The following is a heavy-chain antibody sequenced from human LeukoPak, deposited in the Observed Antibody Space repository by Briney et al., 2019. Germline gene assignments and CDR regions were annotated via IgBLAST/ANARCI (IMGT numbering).Heavy chain of an antibody. CDR2: ISSSSSYI. D-gene: IGHD4-17*01. V-gene: IGHV3-21*01. Sequence: GGSLRLSCAASGFTFSSYSMNWVRQAPGKGLEWVSSISSSSSYIYYTDSVEGRFTLSRDNAKNSLYLQMTSLRAADTAVYYCASWTTVTQSDYWGQGTLVTVSS. CDR1: GFTFSSYS. J-gene: IGHJ4*02. CDR3: ASWTTVTQSDY.